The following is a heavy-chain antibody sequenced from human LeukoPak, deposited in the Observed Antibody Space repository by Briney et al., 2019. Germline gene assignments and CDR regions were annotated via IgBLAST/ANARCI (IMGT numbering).Heavy chain of an antibody. CDR2: IYYSGST. V-gene: IGHV4-39*07. CDR3: ARGGRDGYNVFDY. CDR1: GGSISSSSYY. D-gene: IGHD5-24*01. Sequence: SETLSLTCTVSGGSISSSSYYWGWIRQPPGKGLEWIGSIYYSGSTNYNPSLKSRVTISVDTSKNQFSLKLSSVTAADTAVYYCARGGRDGYNVFDYWGQGTLVTVSS. J-gene: IGHJ4*02.